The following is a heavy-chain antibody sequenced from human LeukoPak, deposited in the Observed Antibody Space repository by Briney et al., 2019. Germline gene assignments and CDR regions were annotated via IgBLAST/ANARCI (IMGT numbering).Heavy chain of an antibody. Sequence: GGSLRLSCAASGFTFSSYWMNWARKAPGKGLEWVASINHNGNVNYYVDAVKGRFTISSDNAKNSLYLQMSNLRAEDTAGYCCAKDIGIAVDPAFDCWGQGTLVTAAS. J-gene: IGHJ4*02. D-gene: IGHD6-19*01. CDR3: AKDIGIAVDPAFDC. CDR2: INHNGNVN. CDR1: GFTFSSYW. V-gene: IGHV3-7*01.